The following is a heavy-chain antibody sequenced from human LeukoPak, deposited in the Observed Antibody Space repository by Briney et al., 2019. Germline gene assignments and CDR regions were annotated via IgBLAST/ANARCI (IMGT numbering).Heavy chain of an antibody. V-gene: IGHV3-21*01. J-gene: IGHJ4*02. CDR2: ISSSSSYI. CDR1: GFTFSSYS. Sequence: PGGSLRLSCAASGFTFSSYSMNWVRQAPGKGLEWVSSISSSSSYIYYADSVKGRFTISRDNAKNSLYLQTNSLRAEDMAVYYCARGRYSGYDSPDYWGPGTMVTVSS. CDR3: ARGRYSGYDSPDY. D-gene: IGHD5-12*01.